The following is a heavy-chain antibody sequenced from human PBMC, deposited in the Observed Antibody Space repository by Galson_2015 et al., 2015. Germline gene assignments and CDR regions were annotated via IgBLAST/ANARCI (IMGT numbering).Heavy chain of an antibody. CDR1: GFIFTNNW. Sequence: SLRLSCAASGFIFTNNWMSWLRQAPGKGLEWVAIIKQAGSEKYYVDSVNGRVTISRDNAKNSVYLQMNSLRADDTAVYYCARGSGWLSDYWGHGTLVTVSS. CDR3: ARGSGWLSDY. CDR2: IKQAGSEK. J-gene: IGHJ4*01. D-gene: IGHD6-19*01. V-gene: IGHV3-7*03.